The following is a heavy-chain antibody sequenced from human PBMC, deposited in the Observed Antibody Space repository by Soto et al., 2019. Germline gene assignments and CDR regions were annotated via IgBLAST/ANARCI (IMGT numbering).Heavy chain of an antibody. D-gene: IGHD6-19*01. CDR3: ARVPSGSYGPEYLDL. CDR1: GYSFTTHG. CDR2: ISTYNAKT. J-gene: IGHJ2*01. Sequence: QIQLVQSGGEVKKPGASVKVSCKASGYSFTTHGITWVRQAPGHGLEWMGWISTYNAKTNYTQNLQGRVTLTRDTCTNTAYMELRSLRSDDTAVYVCARVPSGSYGPEYLDLWGRGTRVTVSS. V-gene: IGHV1-18*01.